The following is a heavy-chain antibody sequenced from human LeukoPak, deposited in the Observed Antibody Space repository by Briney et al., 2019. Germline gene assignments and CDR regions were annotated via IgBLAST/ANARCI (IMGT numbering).Heavy chain of an antibody. Sequence: GGSLRLSCAASGFTFSSYAMSWVRQAPGKGLEWVSAISGSGGSTYYADSVRGRFTISRDNSKNTLYLQMNSLRAEDTAVYYCAKETGDFWSGYPIDYWGQGTLVTVSS. CDR3: AKETGDFWSGYPIDY. D-gene: IGHD3-3*01. J-gene: IGHJ4*02. CDR2: ISGSGGST. CDR1: GFTFSSYA. V-gene: IGHV3-23*01.